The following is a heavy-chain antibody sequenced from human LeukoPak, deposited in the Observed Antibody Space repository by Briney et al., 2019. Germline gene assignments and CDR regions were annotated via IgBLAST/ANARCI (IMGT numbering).Heavy chain of an antibody. Sequence: GGSLRLSCAASGFTFSSYEMNWVRQAPGKGLEWVSYISSSGSTIYYADSVKGRFTISRGNAKNSLYLQMNSLRAEDTAVYYCARDLQADATYGHWYNWNSRGNWFDPWGQGTLVTVSS. CDR1: GFTFSSYE. CDR2: ISSSGSTI. D-gene: IGHD1-7*01. CDR3: ARDLQADATYGHWYNWNSRGNWFDP. V-gene: IGHV3-48*03. J-gene: IGHJ5*02.